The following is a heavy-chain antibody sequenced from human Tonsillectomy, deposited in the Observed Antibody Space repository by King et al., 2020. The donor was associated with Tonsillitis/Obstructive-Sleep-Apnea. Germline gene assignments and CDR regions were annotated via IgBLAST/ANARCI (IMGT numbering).Heavy chain of an antibody. CDR3: AKEQYYYDSSSTDYMDV. J-gene: IGHJ6*03. D-gene: IGHD3-22*01. CDR1: GFTFSSYG. V-gene: IGHV3-30*18. Sequence: VQLVESGGGVVQPGRSLRVSCAASGFTFSSYGMHWVRQTPGKGLEWVAVISDDGSYEYYADSVKGRFTISRDNSKNRLYLQMNSLRAEDTAVYYCAKEQYYYDSSSTDYMDVWGKGTTVTVSS. CDR2: ISDDGSYE.